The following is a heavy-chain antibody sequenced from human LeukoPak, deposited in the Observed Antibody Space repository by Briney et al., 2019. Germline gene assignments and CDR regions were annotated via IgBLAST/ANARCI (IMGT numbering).Heavy chain of an antibody. CDR1: GYTFTGYY. V-gene: IGHV1-2*02. D-gene: IGHD3-16*01. Sequence: ASVKVSCKASGYTFTGYYMHWVRQAPGQGLEWMGWINPNSGGTNYAQKFQGRVTMTRDTSISTAYMELSRLRSDDTAVYYCARVPKPYVFSGYFDYWGQGTLVTVSS. J-gene: IGHJ4*02. CDR2: INPNSGGT. CDR3: ARVPKPYVFSGYFDY.